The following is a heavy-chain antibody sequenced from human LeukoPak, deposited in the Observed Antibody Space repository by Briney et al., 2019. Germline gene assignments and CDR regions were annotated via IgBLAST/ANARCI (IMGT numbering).Heavy chain of an antibody. J-gene: IGHJ4*02. CDR1: GNNLARFW. D-gene: IGHD6-6*01. Sequence: GESLKISCKGSGNNLARFWIGWVRQMPGKGLEWMGIIYPGDSDTRYSPSFQGQVTISADKSISTAYLQWSSLKASDTAMYYCARLPIAARESRYFDYWGQGTLVTVSS. CDR2: IYPGDSDT. V-gene: IGHV5-51*01. CDR3: ARLPIAARESRYFDY.